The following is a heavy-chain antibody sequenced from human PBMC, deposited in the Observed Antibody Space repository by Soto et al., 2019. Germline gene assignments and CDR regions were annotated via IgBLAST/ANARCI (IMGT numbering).Heavy chain of an antibody. CDR2: ISAYNGNT. V-gene: IGHV1-18*01. Sequence: SVKLYIGSSAYTFSGYSTSCVRPAPKQRLEWMGWISAYNGNTNYAQKLQGRVTMTTDTSTSTAYMELRSLRSDDTAVYYCARDLRGSAYYKVTSHSLHSCGHALLIT. J-gene: IGHJ5*01. CDR3: ARDLRGSAYYKVTSHSLHS. CDR1: AYTFSGYS. D-gene: IGHD3-10*01.